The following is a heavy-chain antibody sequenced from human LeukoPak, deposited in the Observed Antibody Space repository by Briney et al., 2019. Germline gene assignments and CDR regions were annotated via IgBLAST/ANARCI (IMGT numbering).Heavy chain of an antibody. D-gene: IGHD3-22*01. CDR3: ATGNYYDSRGYYTFGH. Sequence: GGSLRLSCAASGFTFSRYWMRWVRQAPGKGLVWVSRINGDGSTTSYADSVKGGFTISRDNAKNTLYLQMNSLRAEDTAVYYCATGNYYDSRGYYTFGHWGQGTLVTVSS. V-gene: IGHV3-74*01. J-gene: IGHJ1*01. CDR2: INGDGSTT. CDR1: GFTFSRYW.